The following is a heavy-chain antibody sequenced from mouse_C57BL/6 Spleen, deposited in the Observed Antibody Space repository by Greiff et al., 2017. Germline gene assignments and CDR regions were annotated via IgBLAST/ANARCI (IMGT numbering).Heavy chain of an antibody. CDR3: AHITTVVATYYAMDY. CDR1: GFSLTSYG. J-gene: IGHJ4*01. Sequence: VQLQQSGPGLVQPSQSLSITCTVSGFSLTSYGVHWVRQSPGKGLEWLGVIWRGGSTDYNAAFMSRLSITKDNSKSQVFFKMNSLQADDTAIYYCAHITTVVATYYAMDYWGQGTSVTVSS. D-gene: IGHD1-1*01. CDR2: IWRGGST. V-gene: IGHV2-5*01.